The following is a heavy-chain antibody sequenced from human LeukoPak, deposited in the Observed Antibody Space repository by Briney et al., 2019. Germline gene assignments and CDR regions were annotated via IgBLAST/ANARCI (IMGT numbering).Heavy chain of an antibody. Sequence: ASVKVSCKASGYTFTSYGISWVRQAPGQGLEWMEWISAYNGNTNYAQKLQGRVTMTTDTSTSTAYMELRSLRSDDTAVYYCARDTGFSYGGYYYYYYYMDVWGKGTTVTVSS. CDR2: ISAYNGNT. J-gene: IGHJ6*03. V-gene: IGHV1-18*01. CDR1: GYTFTSYG. D-gene: IGHD5-18*01. CDR3: ARDTGFSYGGYYYYYYYMDV.